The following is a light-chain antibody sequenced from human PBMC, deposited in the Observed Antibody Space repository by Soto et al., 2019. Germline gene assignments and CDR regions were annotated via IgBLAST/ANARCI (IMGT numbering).Light chain of an antibody. CDR2: DAS. CDR3: QQFSSYPST. Sequence: IQLTQSPSSLSASVGDRVTITCRASQDSTKYLAWYQQKPGKAPNLLIYDASTLHSGVPSRFSGSGSGTDFTLTISGLRPEDFATYYCQQFSSYPSTFGGGTKVEIK. V-gene: IGKV1-9*01. CDR1: QDSTKY. J-gene: IGKJ4*01.